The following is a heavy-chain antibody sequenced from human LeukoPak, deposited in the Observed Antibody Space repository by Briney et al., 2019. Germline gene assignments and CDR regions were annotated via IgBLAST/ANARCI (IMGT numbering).Heavy chain of an antibody. Sequence: PSETLSLTCTVSGGSISSYFWSWIRQPPGKGLEWIGYVYYSGSTNYNPSLKSRVTISVDTSKNQFSLKLSSVTAADTAVYYCAMILGITEPGGDYWGQGTLVTVSS. V-gene: IGHV4-59*12. CDR3: AMILGITEPGGDY. CDR2: VYYSGST. J-gene: IGHJ4*02. CDR1: GGSISSYF. D-gene: IGHD1-20*01.